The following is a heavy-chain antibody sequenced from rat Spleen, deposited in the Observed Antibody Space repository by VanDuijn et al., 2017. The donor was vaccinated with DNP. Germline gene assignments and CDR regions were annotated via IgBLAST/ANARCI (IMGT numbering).Heavy chain of an antibody. CDR2: ISPSGSRP. CDR3: ASLNNYNWFAY. CDR1: GFTFSDYY. Sequence: EVQLVESGGGLVQPGRSLRLSCAASGFTFSDYYMAWVRQAPKKGLEWVAAISPSGSRPYSPDSVKGRFTISRDNAKSTLYLQMDSLRSEDTATYYCASLNNYNWFAYWGQGTLVTVSS. J-gene: IGHJ3*01. D-gene: IGHD1-10*01. V-gene: IGHV5-7*01.